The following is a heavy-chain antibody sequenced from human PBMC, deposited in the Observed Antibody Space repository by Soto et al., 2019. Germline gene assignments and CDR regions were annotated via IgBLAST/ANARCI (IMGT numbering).Heavy chain of an antibody. CDR3: ARGEGAVAGTRPYNWFDP. D-gene: IGHD6-19*01. J-gene: IGHJ5*02. CDR1: GFTFSSYG. V-gene: IGHV3-33*01. CDR2: IWYDGSNK. Sequence: QVQLVESGGGVVQPGRSLRLSCAASGFTFSSYGMHWVRQAPGKGLEWVAGIWYDGSNKYYADSVKGRFTISRDNSKNTLYLQMNSLRAEDTAVYYCARGEGAVAGTRPYNWFDPWGQGTLVTVSS.